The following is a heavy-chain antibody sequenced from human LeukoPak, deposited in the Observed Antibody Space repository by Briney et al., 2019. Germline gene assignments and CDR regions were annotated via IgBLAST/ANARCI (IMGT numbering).Heavy chain of an antibody. D-gene: IGHD2-2*01. J-gene: IGHJ4*02. V-gene: IGHV1-69*01. Sequence: SVKVSCKASGGTFSSYAISWVRQAPGQGLEWMGGIIPIFGTANYAQKFQGRVTITADESTSTAYMELSSLRSEDTAVYYCARAEVAGYCSGTSCLYFDYWGQGTLVTVSS. CDR2: IIPIFGTA. CDR3: ARAEVAGYCSGTSCLYFDY. CDR1: GGTFSSYA.